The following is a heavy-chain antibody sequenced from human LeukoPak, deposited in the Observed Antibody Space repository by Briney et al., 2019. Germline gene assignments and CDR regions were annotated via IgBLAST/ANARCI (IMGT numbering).Heavy chain of an antibody. V-gene: IGHV3-23*01. Sequence: GGSLRLSCAASGFTFSSYAMSWVRQAPGKGLEWVSAFSGSGGDTYYADSVKGRFTISRDNSKNTLYLQMNSLRAEDTAVYYCAKRPLPTMVRGVIIPLWGQGTLVTVSS. CDR3: AKRPLPTMVRGVIIPL. J-gene: IGHJ4*02. D-gene: IGHD3-10*01. CDR1: GFTFSSYA. CDR2: FSGSGGDT.